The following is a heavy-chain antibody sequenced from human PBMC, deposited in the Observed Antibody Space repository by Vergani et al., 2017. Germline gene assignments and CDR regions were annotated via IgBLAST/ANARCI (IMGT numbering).Heavy chain of an antibody. CDR1: GYTVNPYD. CDR2: MNTNSGNT. CDR3: ARGQSAYCTGDICYIHPWFDS. J-gene: IGHJ5*01. D-gene: IGHD2-8*02. Sequence: QVQLVQSGAEVKKPGASVKVSCKASGYTVNPYDINWVRQASGQELEWMGWMNTNSGNTGYAHKFQGRVTMTRDTSRTTAYMGLNSLRFGDTAVYYCARGQSAYCTGDICYIHPWFDSWVQGTLVTVSS. V-gene: IGHV1-8*02.